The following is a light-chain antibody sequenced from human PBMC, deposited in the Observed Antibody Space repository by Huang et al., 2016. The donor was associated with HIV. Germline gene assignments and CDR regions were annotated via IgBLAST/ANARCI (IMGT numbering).Light chain of an antibody. V-gene: IGKV1-33*01. CDR3: QQYDNLPRT. CDR1: QGIFTL. J-gene: IGKJ5*01. Sequence: DIQMTQSPSSLATSVGDRVTITCQASQGIFTLLNWYQQKPGRAPKLLIYDVSNLEGGVPSRFSGSGFGTDFTLTISSLQPEDIATYYCQQYDNLPRTFGQGTRLEIK. CDR2: DVS.